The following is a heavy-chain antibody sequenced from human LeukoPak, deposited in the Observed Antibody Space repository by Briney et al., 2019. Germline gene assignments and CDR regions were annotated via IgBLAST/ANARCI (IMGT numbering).Heavy chain of an antibody. D-gene: IGHD1-26*01. Sequence: GGSLRLSCAASGFTFSSFAMNWVRQAPGKGLEWVANISGTSGSIYYADSVKGRFSIARDNAKNSLYLQMNSLRAEDTAVYFCARDEPGGGATTNDYWGQGTLVTVSS. CDR2: ISGTSGSI. CDR3: ARDEPGGGATTNDY. V-gene: IGHV3-48*01. J-gene: IGHJ4*02. CDR1: GFTFSSFA.